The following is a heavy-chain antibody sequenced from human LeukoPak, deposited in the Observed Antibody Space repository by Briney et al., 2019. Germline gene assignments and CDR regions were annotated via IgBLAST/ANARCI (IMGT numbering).Heavy chain of an antibody. Sequence: GGSLRLSCAASGFIFSSYSMNWVRQAPGKGLEWVSSISSSSSYIYYADSVKGRFTISRDNAKNSLYLQMNSLRAEDTAVYYCARDKPGYNAFDIWGQGTMVTVSS. D-gene: IGHD3-9*01. V-gene: IGHV3-21*01. CDR1: GFIFSSYS. J-gene: IGHJ3*02. CDR3: ARDKPGYNAFDI. CDR2: ISSSSSYI.